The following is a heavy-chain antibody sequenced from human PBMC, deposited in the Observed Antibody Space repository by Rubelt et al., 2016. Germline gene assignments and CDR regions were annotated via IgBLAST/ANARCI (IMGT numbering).Heavy chain of an antibody. CDR1: GFTFTNAW. J-gene: IGHJ4*02. D-gene: IGHD1-26*01. CDR2: IRYDGSNK. Sequence: VQLVESGGDLVMPGGSLRLSCGASGFTFTNAWLSWVRQAPGKGLEWVAFIRYDGSNKYYADSVKGRFTVSRDKAKNSLYLQMTGLRVEDTAVYYCAKDGGSYYGDYWGQGTLVTVSS. CDR3: AKDGGSYYGDY. V-gene: IGHV3-30*02.